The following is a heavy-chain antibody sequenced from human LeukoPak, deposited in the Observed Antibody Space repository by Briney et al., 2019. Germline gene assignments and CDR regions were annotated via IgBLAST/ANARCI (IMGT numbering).Heavy chain of an antibody. CDR3: ASSKLPDTYYYFDY. CDR1: GGTFISYA. CDR2: IIPIFGTA. J-gene: IGHJ4*02. D-gene: IGHD1-14*01. V-gene: IGHV1-69*13. Sequence: SVKVSCTASGGTFISYAISWVRQAPGQGLEWMGGIIPIFGTANYAQKFQGRVTITADESTSTAYMELSSLRSEDTAVYYCASSKLPDTYYYFDYWGQGTLVTVSS.